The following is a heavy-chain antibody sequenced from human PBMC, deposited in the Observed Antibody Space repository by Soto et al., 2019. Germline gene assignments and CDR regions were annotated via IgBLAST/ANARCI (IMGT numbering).Heavy chain of an antibody. D-gene: IGHD2-15*01. J-gene: IGHJ6*02. V-gene: IGHV3-21*01. CDR3: ARDRGYDAHDYYYNAMDV. CDR1: GFTFRTYT. Sequence: EVQLVESGGGLVKPGGSLRLSCVASGFTFRTYTINWVRQAPGKGLEWVSGIRGFSPYTFYAESVKGRFTISRDNAKNSLYLQMNSVGVEDTAVYYCARDRGYDAHDYYYNAMDVWGQGTTVTVSS. CDR2: IRGFSPYT.